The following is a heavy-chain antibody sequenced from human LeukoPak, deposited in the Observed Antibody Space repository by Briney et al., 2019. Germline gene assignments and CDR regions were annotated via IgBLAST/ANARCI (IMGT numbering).Heavy chain of an antibody. Sequence: GASVKVSCKASGGTFNSYAISLVRQAPGQGLEWMGGIIPIFGTANYAQRFQGKVTITTDESMSTAYMELSGLRSEDTAVYYCVRSGPAASNYYYYMDVWGKGTTVTVSS. D-gene: IGHD6-13*01. V-gene: IGHV1-69*05. J-gene: IGHJ6*03. CDR3: VRSGPAASNYYYYMDV. CDR1: GGTFNSYA. CDR2: IIPIFGTA.